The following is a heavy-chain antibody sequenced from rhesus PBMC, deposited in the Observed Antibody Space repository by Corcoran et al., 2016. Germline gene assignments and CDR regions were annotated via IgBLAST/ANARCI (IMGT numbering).Heavy chain of an antibody. V-gene: IGHV4-80*01. CDR2: INGYSGST. J-gene: IGHJ4*01. Sequence: QVQLQESGPGLVKPSETLSLHFAAPGGPFSSYRWSWCRQPLGKGLEWIGEINGYSGSTNYNPSLKSRVTISKDASKNQFSLKLSSVTAADTAVYYCARWGRWGQGVLVTVSS. CDR1: GGPFSSYR. CDR3: ARWGR.